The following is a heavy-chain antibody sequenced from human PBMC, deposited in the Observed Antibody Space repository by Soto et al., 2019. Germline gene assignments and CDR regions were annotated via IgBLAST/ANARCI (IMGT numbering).Heavy chain of an antibody. CDR3: ARWFGYHFDH. CDR2: ISYDGYNK. Sequence: GGSLRLSCAASGFIFNNFGFHWVRQAPGKGLEWVALISYDGYNKFYADSVKGRFTISRDNSKSTMSLQMNSLTVEDTAVYYCARWFGYHFDHWGQGTLVTVSS. J-gene: IGHJ4*02. V-gene: IGHV3-30*03. CDR1: GFIFNNFG. D-gene: IGHD3-10*01.